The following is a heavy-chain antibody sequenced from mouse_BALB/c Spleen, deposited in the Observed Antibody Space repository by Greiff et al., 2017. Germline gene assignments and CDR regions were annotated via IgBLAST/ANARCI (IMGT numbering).Heavy chain of an antibody. D-gene: IGHD2-14*01. CDR3: ARKVRDYAMDY. CDR2: ISTYPGNT. Sequence: QVHVKQSGPELVRPGVSVKISCKGSGYTFTDYAMHWVKQSHAKSLEWIGVISTYPGNTNYNQKFKGKATMTVDKSSSTAYMELARLTSEDSAIYYCARKVRDYAMDYWGQGTSVTVSS. J-gene: IGHJ4*01. CDR1: GYTFTDYA. V-gene: IGHV1-67*01.